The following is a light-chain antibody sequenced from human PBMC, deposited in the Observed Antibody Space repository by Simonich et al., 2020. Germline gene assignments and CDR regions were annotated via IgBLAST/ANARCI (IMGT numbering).Light chain of an antibody. CDR2: KAS. CDR1: QSISSW. J-gene: IGKJ1*01. V-gene: IGKV1-5*03. Sequence: DIQMTQSPSTLSASVGDRVTITCRACQSISSWLAWYQQKPGKAPTLLIYKASSLESGVPSRFSGSGSGTEFTLTISSLQPDDFATYYCQQYNSYSRTFGQGTKVEIK. CDR3: QQYNSYSRT.